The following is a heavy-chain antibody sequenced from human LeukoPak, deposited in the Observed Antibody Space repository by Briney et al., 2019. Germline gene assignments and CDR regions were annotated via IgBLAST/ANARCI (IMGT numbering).Heavy chain of an antibody. Sequence: GRSLRLSCAASGFTFSSYSMNWVRQAPGKGLEWVSSISSSSSYIYYADSVEGRFTISRDNAKNSLYLQMNSLRAEDTAVYYCASSSPNNWFDPWGQGTLVTVSS. V-gene: IGHV3-21*01. CDR1: GFTFSSYS. J-gene: IGHJ5*02. D-gene: IGHD6-13*01. CDR2: ISSSSSYI. CDR3: ASSSPNNWFDP.